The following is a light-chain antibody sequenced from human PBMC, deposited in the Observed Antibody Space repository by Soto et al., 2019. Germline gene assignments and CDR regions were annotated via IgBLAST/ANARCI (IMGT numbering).Light chain of an antibody. CDR3: QHYNSDPWT. V-gene: IGKV1-5*01. CDR1: QTINNW. J-gene: IGKJ1*01. Sequence: DIQMTQSPSTLSASIGDRVTITCRASQTINNWLAWYQQKPGKAPNLLIYHASNLETGVPSRFSGSAFGTEFTLTISSLQPDDFATYYCQHYNSDPWTFGQGTKVEIK. CDR2: HAS.